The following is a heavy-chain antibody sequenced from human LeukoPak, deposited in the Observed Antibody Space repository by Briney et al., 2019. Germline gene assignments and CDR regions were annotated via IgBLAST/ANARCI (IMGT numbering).Heavy chain of an antibody. CDR2: ITSSSSYM. V-gene: IGHV3-21*01. CDR3: ARDLTTVVGKPSYFDY. Sequence: GGPLRLSCAASGFTFSSYSMNWVRQAPGKGLEWVSSITSSSSYMFYADSVKGRFTISRDNAKNSLYLQMNSLRADDTAVYYCARDLTTVVGKPSYFDYWGQGTLVTVSS. D-gene: IGHD6-19*01. CDR1: GFTFSSYS. J-gene: IGHJ4*02.